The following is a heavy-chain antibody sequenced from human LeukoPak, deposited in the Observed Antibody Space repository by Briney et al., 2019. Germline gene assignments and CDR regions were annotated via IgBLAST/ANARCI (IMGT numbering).Heavy chain of an antibody. CDR3: ARGANRVFDY. J-gene: IGHJ4*02. CDR1: GDSVSSSTDA. D-gene: IGHD1-14*01. Sequence: SQTLSLTCAISGDSVSSSTDAWNWLTQSPSRLLEWLGRTYYRSKWYNDYAVSVESRITINPDTSKNQFSLQLNSVTPEDTAVYYCARGANRVFDYWGQGTLVTVSS. CDR2: TYYRSKWYN. V-gene: IGHV6-1*01.